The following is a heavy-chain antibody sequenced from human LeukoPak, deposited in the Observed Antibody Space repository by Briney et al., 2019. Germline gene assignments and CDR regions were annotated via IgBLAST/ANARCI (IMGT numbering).Heavy chain of an antibody. CDR3: AKAGSSGYDRSFDY. D-gene: IGHD5-12*01. CDR1: EFTFSHFA. CDR2: VSSHGNDG. J-gene: IGHJ4*02. V-gene: IGHV3-30*07. Sequence: GGSLRLSCAVSEFTFSHFAMHWVRQAPGKGLEWVAVVSSHGNDGYYADSVKGRFTISRDNSKNTLYLQMNSLRAEDTAVYYCAKAGSSGYDRSFDYWGQGTLVTVSS.